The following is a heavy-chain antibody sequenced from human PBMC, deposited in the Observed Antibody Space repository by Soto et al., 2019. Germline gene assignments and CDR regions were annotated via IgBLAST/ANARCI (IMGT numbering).Heavy chain of an antibody. CDR2: IRSKANSYAT. D-gene: IGHD3-22*01. J-gene: IGHJ4*02. Sequence: EVQLVESGGGLVQPGGSLKLSCAASGFTFSGSAMHWVRQASGKGLEWVGRIRSKANSYATAYAASVKGRFTISRDDSKTTAYLQMNSLKTEDTAVYYCTRHRYDSSGYYYHYWGQGTLVTVSS. CDR3: TRHRYDSSGYYYHY. V-gene: IGHV3-73*02. CDR1: GFTFSGSA.